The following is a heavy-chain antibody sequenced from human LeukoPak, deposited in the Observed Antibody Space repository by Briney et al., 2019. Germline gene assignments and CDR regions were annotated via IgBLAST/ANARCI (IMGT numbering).Heavy chain of an antibody. V-gene: IGHV4-59*12. J-gene: IGHJ3*02. CDR2: IYYSGST. D-gene: IGHD3-10*01. CDR1: GGSISSYY. Sequence: PSETLSLTCTVSGGSISSYYWSWIRQPPGKGLEWIGYIYYSGSTNCNPSLKSRVTISVDTSKNQFSLKLSSVTAADTAVYYCARFVVDSLLWFGELSDAFDIWGQGTMVTVSS. CDR3: ARFVVDSLLWFGELSDAFDI.